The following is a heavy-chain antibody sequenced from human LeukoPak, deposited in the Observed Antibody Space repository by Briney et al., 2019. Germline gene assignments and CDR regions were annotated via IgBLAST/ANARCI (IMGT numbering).Heavy chain of an antibody. CDR2: IKQDGSEK. D-gene: IGHD3-10*01. Sequence: GGSLRLYCAASGFTFSSYWMSWVRQAPGKGLEWVAKIKQDGSEKYYVDSVKGRFTISRDNAKNSLYLQMNSLRAEDTAVYYCARDKYGSGSYWFDYWGQGTLVTVSS. CDR3: ARDKYGSGSYWFDY. J-gene: IGHJ4*02. CDR1: GFTFSSYW. V-gene: IGHV3-7*01.